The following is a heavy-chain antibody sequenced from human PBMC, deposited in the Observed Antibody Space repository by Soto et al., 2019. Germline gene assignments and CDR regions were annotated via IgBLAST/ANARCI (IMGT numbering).Heavy chain of an antibody. J-gene: IGHJ6*02. CDR2: ISYDGSNK. Sequence: QVQLVESGGGVVQPGRSLRLSCAASGFTFSSYGMHWVRQAPGKGLEWVAVISYDGSNKYYADSVKGRFTISRDNSKNTLYSQMNSLRAEDTAVYYCAKDHYGDYLYYSYYGMDVWGQGTTVTVSS. D-gene: IGHD4-17*01. V-gene: IGHV3-30*18. CDR1: GFTFSSYG. CDR3: AKDHYGDYLYYSYYGMDV.